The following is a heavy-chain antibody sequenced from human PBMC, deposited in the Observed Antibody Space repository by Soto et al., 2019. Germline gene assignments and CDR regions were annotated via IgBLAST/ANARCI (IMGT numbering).Heavy chain of an antibody. CDR3: ASVTTIWSN. CDR1: GSSSPNYY. V-gene: IGHV1-46*01. D-gene: IGHD2-21*02. Sequence: QVQVVQSGAEVKEPGASEKVSCKASGSSSPNYYTHWVRQAPGQGLEWMGIVNPYGASSNYAQSFQGRVTLTRDTSTNTDYMDLSRLTSDDTAVYYCASVTTIWSNWGQGTLVTVSS. J-gene: IGHJ4*02. CDR2: VNPYGASS.